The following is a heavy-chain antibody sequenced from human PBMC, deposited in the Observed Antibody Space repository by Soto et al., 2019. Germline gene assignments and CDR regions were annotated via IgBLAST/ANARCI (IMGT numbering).Heavy chain of an antibody. V-gene: IGHV1-69*06. D-gene: IGHD2-2*01. J-gene: IGHJ4*02. CDR2: IIPIFGTA. CDR3: ARLAFGVVVVPAAIPSPGLYYFDY. CDR1: GGTFSSYA. Sequence: SVKVSCKASGGTFSSYAISWVRQAPGQGLEWMGGIIPIFGTANYAQKFQGRVTITADKSTSTAYMELSSLRSEDTAVYYCARLAFGVVVVPAAIPSPGLYYFDYWGQGTLVTVSS.